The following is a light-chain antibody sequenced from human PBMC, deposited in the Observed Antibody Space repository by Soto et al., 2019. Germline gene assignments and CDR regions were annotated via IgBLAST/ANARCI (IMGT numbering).Light chain of an antibody. Sequence: SALTQPPSASGSPGQSVTIPCTGTYSDIGAYNYVSWYQQRPGEAPKLIIYEVSKRPSGVPDRIFASKSGSTASLTVSGLQADDEANYYCSSFKGTNSFVFGTGTKVTV. CDR2: EVS. V-gene: IGLV2-8*01. J-gene: IGLJ1*01. CDR3: SSFKGTNSFV. CDR1: YSDIGAYNY.